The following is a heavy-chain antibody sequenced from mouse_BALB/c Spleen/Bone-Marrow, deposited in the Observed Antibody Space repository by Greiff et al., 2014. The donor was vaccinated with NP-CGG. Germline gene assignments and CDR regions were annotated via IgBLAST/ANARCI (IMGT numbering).Heavy chain of an antibody. CDR1: GFNIKDTY. V-gene: IGHV14-3*02. Sequence: VHVKQSGAELVKPGASVKLSCTASGFNIKDTYMHWVKQRPEQGLEWIGRIDPANGNTKYDPKFQGKATITADTSSNTAYLQLSSLTSEDTAVYYCASYDYGCYFDYWGQGTTLTVSS. CDR3: ASYDYGCYFDY. CDR2: IDPANGNT. J-gene: IGHJ2*01. D-gene: IGHD2-4*01.